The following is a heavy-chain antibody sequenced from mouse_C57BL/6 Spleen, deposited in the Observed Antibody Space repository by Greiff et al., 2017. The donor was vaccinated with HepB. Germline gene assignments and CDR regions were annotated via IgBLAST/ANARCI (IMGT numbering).Heavy chain of an antibody. CDR2: IYPGDGDT. CDR1: GYAFSSSW. V-gene: IGHV1-82*01. J-gene: IGHJ2*01. Sequence: QVQLKESGPELVKPGASVKISCKASGYAFSSSWMNWVKQRPGKGLEWIGRIYPGDGDTNYNGKFKGKATLTADKSSSTAYMQLSSLTSEDSAVYFCARRWASDYWGQGTTLTVSS. D-gene: IGHD4-1*01. CDR3: ARRWASDY.